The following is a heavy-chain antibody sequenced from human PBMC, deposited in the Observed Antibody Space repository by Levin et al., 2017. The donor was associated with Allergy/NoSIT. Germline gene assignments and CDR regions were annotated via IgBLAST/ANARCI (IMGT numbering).Heavy chain of an antibody. V-gene: IGHV4-39*02. D-gene: IGHD2-2*01. CDR1: GESIRKNTYY. CDR3: AGFCSSSRCSDLHSYGMDV. CDR2: IYFSGST. Sequence: KPSETLSLTCAVSGESIRKNTYYWGWIRQSPGKGLEWIGSIYFSGSTYYNPSLRNRVTLSTDTSSNLLSLRLTSVTAADTALYFCAGFCSSSRCSDLHSYGMDVWGQGTTVTVSS. J-gene: IGHJ6*02.